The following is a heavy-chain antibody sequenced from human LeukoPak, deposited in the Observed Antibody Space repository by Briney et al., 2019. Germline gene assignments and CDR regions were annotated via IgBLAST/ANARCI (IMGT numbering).Heavy chain of an antibody. J-gene: IGHJ1*01. V-gene: IGHV1-18*01. CDR2: ISAYNGNT. CDR3: ARGTSISMYYDFWSGYYRPDYFQH. CDR1: GYTFTSYG. D-gene: IGHD3-3*01. Sequence: EASVKVSCKASGYTFTSYGISWVRQAPGQGLEWMGWISAYNGNTNYAQKLQGRVTMTTDTSTSTAYMELRSLRSDDTAVYYCARGTSISMYYDFWSGYYRPDYFQHWGQGTLVTVSS.